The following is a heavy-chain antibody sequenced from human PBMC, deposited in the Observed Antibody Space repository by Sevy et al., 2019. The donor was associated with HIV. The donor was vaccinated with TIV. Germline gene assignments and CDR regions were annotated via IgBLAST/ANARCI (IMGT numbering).Heavy chain of an antibody. CDR3: ARLTATEGWWYDTREYYFDY. J-gene: IGHJ4*02. CDR1: GGSISSSSYY. V-gene: IGHV4-39*01. D-gene: IGHD2-15*01. Sequence: SETLSLTCTVSGGSISSSSYYWGWIRQPPGKGLEWIGSIYYSGSTYYNPSLKSRVTISVDTSKNQFSLKLSSVTAADTAVYYCARLTATEGWWYDTREYYFDYWGQGTLVTVSS. CDR2: IYYSGST.